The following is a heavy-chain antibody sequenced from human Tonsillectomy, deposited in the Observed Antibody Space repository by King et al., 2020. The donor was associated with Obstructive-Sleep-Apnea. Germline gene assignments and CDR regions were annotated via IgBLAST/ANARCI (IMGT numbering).Heavy chain of an antibody. CDR3: ARLSLLVATTWDH. CDR1: GGSISSSNYH. Sequence: QLPESGPGLVKPSETLSLTCTVSGGSISSSNYHWGWIRQPPGKGLEWIGSIYYSGSTYYNPSLKSRVTISVDTSKNLFSLKLSSVTAADTAVYYCARLSLLVATTWDHWGHGTLVTVSS. D-gene: IGHD2-15*01. J-gene: IGHJ4*01. V-gene: IGHV4-39*01. CDR2: IYYSGST.